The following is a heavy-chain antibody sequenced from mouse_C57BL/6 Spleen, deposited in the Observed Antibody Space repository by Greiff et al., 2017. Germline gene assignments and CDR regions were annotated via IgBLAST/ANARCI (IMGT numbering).Heavy chain of an antibody. CDR2: FLPGSGST. V-gene: IGHV1-9*01. Sequence: QVQLQQSGAELMKPGASVKLSCKATVYTFTGYWIEWVKQRPGHGLEGIGDFLPGSGSTNYNEKFKGKATFTADTTSNTAYMQLSSLTTEDSAIYDCARSPTVVPLGDYFDYWGQGTTLTVSS. CDR1: VYTFTGYW. J-gene: IGHJ2*01. CDR3: ARSPTVVPLGDYFDY. D-gene: IGHD1-1*01.